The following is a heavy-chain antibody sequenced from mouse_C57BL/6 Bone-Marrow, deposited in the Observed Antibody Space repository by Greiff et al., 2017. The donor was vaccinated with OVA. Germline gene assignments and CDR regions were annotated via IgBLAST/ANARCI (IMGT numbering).Heavy chain of an antibody. J-gene: IGHJ2*01. CDR3: ARFITTVVATPHFDY. V-gene: IGHV5-6*01. CDR1: GFTFSSYG. Sequence: EVQGVESGGDLVKPGGSLKLSCAASGFTFSSYGMSWVRQTPDKRLEWVATISSGGSYTYYPDSVKGRFTISRDNAKNTLYLQMSSLKSEDTAMYYCARFITTVVATPHFDYWGQGTTLTVSS. CDR2: ISSGGSYT. D-gene: IGHD1-1*01.